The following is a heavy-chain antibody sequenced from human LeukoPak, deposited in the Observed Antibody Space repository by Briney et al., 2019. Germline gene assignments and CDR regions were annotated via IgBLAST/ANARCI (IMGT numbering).Heavy chain of an antibody. CDR3: ARRSFDSSGYYVFDY. D-gene: IGHD3-22*01. CDR2: IFNSGNT. V-gene: IGHV4-4*07. J-gene: IGHJ4*02. Sequence: SETLSLTCTVSGDSITRNYWSWIRQPAGKGLEWIGRIFNSGNTNYSPSLESRVTMSTDTSKNQFSLKLTSVTAADTAVYYCARRSFDSSGYYVFDYWGQGTLVTVSS. CDR1: GDSITRNY.